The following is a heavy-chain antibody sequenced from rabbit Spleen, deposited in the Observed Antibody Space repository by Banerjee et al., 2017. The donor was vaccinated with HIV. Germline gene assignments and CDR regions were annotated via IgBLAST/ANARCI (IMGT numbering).Heavy chain of an antibody. CDR1: GFSFSGNYW. J-gene: IGHJ6*01. V-gene: IGHV1S40*01. Sequence: QSLEESGGDLVKLGASLTLTCTASGFSFSGNYWISWVRQAPGKGLELIALIYNGDGRTEYASWAKGRFTISKSSSTTVTLQMTSLTAADTATYFCARDSGSSFSSYGMDLWGQGTLVTVS. CDR3: ARDSGSSFSSYGMDL. CDR2: IYNGDGRT. D-gene: IGHD8-1*01.